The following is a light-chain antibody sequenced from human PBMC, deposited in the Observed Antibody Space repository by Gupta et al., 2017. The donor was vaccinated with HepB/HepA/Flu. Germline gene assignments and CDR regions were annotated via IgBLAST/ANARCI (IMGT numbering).Light chain of an antibody. Sequence: EIVLTQSPGTLSLSPGERATLSCRASQSVTGRYLAWYQQKPGQASRLLMYGTSSRATGIPDRFSGSGSGTDFTLTISRLEPEDFAMYYCQQYITSPVTFGQGTRVEIK. J-gene: IGKJ5*01. V-gene: IGKV3-20*01. CDR3: QQYITSPVT. CDR1: QSVTGRY. CDR2: GTS.